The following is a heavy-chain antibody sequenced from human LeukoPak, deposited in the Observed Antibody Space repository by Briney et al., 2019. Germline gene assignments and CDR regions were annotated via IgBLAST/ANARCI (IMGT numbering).Heavy chain of an antibody. CDR2: ISGSGGST. J-gene: IGHJ4*02. CDR3: TNHYWAFEF. D-gene: IGHD2-8*02. CDR1: GFPLTSFP. Sequence: GGPLGFSFEAPGFPLTSFPMSWAGQAPGKGLEWVSAISGSGGSTYYADSVKGRFTISRDNSKNTLYLQMNSLRAEDTAVYYCTNHYWAFEFWGQGTLVTVSS. V-gene: IGHV3-23*01.